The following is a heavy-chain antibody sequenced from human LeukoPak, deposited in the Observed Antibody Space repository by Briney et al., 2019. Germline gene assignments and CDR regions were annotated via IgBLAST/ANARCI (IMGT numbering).Heavy chain of an antibody. V-gene: IGHV3-30-3*01. CDR1: GFTFSSFA. CDR2: ISIAGNNM. J-gene: IGHJ4*02. Sequence: PGRSLRLSCAASGFTFSSFAMHWVRQAPGKGLEWAAAISIAGNNMYYADSVKGRFTISTDNSKSTLYLQMNSLRVEDTAVYYCASLGDDWGQGTLVTVSS. D-gene: IGHD7-27*01. CDR3: ASLGDD.